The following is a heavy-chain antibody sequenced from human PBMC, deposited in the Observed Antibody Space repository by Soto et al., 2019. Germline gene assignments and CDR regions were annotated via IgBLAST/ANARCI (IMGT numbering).Heavy chain of an antibody. Sequence: QVQLVQSGAEVKKPGSSVKVSCKASGGTFSSYAISWVRQAPGQGLEWMGGIIPIFDTANYAQKFQGRVTITADESTRTAYMELSSLTSEDTAAYYCARDRFPYGSGTYYYYGMDVWGQGTTVTVSS. CDR2: IIPIFDTA. V-gene: IGHV1-69*01. D-gene: IGHD3-10*01. CDR1: GGTFSSYA. J-gene: IGHJ6*02. CDR3: ARDRFPYGSGTYYYYGMDV.